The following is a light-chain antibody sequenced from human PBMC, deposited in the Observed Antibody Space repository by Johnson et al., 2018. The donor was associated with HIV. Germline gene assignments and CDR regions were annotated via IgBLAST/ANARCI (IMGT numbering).Light chain of an antibody. CDR2: ENN. J-gene: IGLJ1*01. CDR3: GTWDTSLNALYV. V-gene: IGLV1-51*02. Sequence: QSVLTQPPSVSAAPGQKVTISCSGSSSNIGNNYVSWYQQLPGTAPKLLIYENNKRPSGIPDRFSDSQSGPSATLAITGLQPGDEADYYCGTWDTSLNALYVFGTGTKVTVL. CDR1: SSNIGNNY.